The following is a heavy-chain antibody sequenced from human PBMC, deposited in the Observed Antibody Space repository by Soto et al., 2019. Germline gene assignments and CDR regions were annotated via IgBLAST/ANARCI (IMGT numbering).Heavy chain of an antibody. D-gene: IGHD2-2*01. CDR1: GGSISSSNW. J-gene: IGHJ4*02. V-gene: IGHV4-4*02. CDR2: IYHSGST. Sequence: QVQLQESGPGLVKPSGTLSLTCAVSGGSISSSNWWIWVRQPPGKGLEGIGEIYHSGSTNYHPSLKSRVTISVDKYKNQFSLKLCSVTDADTAVYYCARMSLDWSSTSCYRFDYWGQGTLVTVSA. CDR3: ARMSLDWSSTSCYRFDY.